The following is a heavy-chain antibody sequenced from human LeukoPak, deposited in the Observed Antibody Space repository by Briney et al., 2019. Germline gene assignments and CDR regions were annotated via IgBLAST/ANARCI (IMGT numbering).Heavy chain of an antibody. V-gene: IGHV4-34*01. Sequence: SEPLSLPCAVYGGSFSGYYWSWIRQPPGKGLEWVGELNHSGSTNYNPSLKSRVTISVDTSKNQFSLKLSSVTAADTAVYYCARDRRYYYDSSGGFDYWGQGTLVTVSS. J-gene: IGHJ4*02. CDR3: ARDRRYYYDSSGGFDY. CDR1: GGSFSGYY. CDR2: LNHSGST. D-gene: IGHD3-22*01.